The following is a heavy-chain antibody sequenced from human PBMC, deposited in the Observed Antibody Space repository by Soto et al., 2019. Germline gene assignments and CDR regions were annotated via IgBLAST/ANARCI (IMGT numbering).Heavy chain of an antibody. J-gene: IGHJ4*02. Sequence: QVQLQESGPGLVKPSETLSLTCTVSGGSISSYYWSWIRQPPGKGLEWVGYIDYSGSTNYNPPLKCRGNTSVDTSQNQFSLKVRAGAAEDPAVYYCARTVGRGDYAFYLDVWGQGTLVTVSS. CDR2: IDYSGST. CDR1: GGSISSYY. D-gene: IGHD4-17*01. V-gene: IGHV4-59*08. CDR3: ARTVGRGDYAFYLDV.